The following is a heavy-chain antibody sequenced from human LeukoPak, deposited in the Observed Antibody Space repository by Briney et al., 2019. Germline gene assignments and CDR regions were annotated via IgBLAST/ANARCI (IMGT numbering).Heavy chain of an antibody. CDR3: ARGDLYYYDSSGGDY. CDR2: ISTSSSYI. CDR1: GFTFSSYS. V-gene: IGHV3-21*01. D-gene: IGHD3-22*01. J-gene: IGHJ4*02. Sequence: GGSLTLSCAAFGFTFSSYSMNWVRQAPGKGLEWVSSISTSSSYIYYADSVKGRFTISRDNARSSLYLQMSSLRVEDTAVYYCARGDLYYYDSSGGDYWGQGTLVTVSS.